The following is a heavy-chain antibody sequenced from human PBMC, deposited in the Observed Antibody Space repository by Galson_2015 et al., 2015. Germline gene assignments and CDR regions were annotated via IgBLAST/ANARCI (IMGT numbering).Heavy chain of an antibody. J-gene: IGHJ3*02. CDR2: ISWNSGSI. V-gene: IGHV3-9*01. D-gene: IGHD5-24*01. CDR1: GFTFDDYA. Sequence: SLRLSCAASGFTFDDYAMHWVRQAPGKGLEWVSGISWNSGSIGYADSVKGRFTISRDNAKNSLYLQMNSLRAEDTALYYCAKDMEMGGGPTGAFDIWGQGTMVTVSS. CDR3: AKDMEMGGGPTGAFDI.